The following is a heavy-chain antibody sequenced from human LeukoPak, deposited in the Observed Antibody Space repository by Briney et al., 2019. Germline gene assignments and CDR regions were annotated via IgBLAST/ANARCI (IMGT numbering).Heavy chain of an antibody. CDR2: INHGGSA. Sequence: SETLSLTCAVYGGSFSGYYWSWIRQPPGKGLEWIGEINHGGSANYNPSLKSRVTISVDTSKNQFSLKLSSVTAADTAVYYCARLKGRVAATGYYFDYWGQGTLVTVSS. CDR1: GGSFSGYY. D-gene: IGHD2-15*01. CDR3: ARLKGRVAATGYYFDY. V-gene: IGHV4-34*01. J-gene: IGHJ4*02.